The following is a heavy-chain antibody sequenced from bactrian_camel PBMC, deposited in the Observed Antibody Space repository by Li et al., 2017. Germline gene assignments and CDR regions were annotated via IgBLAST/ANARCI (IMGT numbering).Heavy chain of an antibody. D-gene: IGHD3*01. V-gene: IGHV3S53*01. CDR1: GDTASVYS. J-gene: IGHJ4*01. CDR3: TKDRSYGTRNWVQST. CDR2: IDSDGET. Sequence: QVQLVESGGGSAQAGGFMRLDCAVSGDTASVYSLAWFRQAPGKEREGVASIDSDGETTYADSVKGRFIISRDNAKNSVYLQMNSLKPEDTAMYYCTKDRSYGTRNWVQSTRGQGTQVTVS.